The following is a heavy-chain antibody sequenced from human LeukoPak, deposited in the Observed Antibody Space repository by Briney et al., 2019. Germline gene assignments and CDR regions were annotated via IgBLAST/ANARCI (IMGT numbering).Heavy chain of an antibody. V-gene: IGHV3-7*01. D-gene: IGHD3-3*01. Sequence: GGSLRLSCAASGFTFSSYWRSWVRQAPGKGLEWVANIKQGGSEKYYVDSVKGRFTIYRDNAKKSLYLQMNSLRAEDTAVYYCARDPLERYDFWSGYFYMDVWGKGTTVTVSS. CDR2: IKQGGSEK. CDR1: GFTFSSYW. CDR3: ARDPLERYDFWSGYFYMDV. J-gene: IGHJ6*03.